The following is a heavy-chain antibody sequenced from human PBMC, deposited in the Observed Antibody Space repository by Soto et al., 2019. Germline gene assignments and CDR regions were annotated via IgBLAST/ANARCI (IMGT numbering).Heavy chain of an antibody. CDR1: GFTVSSNY. CDR2: IQSGGST. D-gene: IGHD2-15*01. V-gene: IGHV3-66*01. J-gene: IGHJ6*03. CDR3: ARDDVHCSGGRCSAVPTEF. Sequence: GGSLRLSCAASGFTVSSNYMSWVRQAPGKGLEWVSLIQSGGSTYYAGSVKGRFTISRDNSKNTLFLQMNSLRAEDTAVYYCARDDVHCSGGRCSAVPTEFWGKGPMVNVFS.